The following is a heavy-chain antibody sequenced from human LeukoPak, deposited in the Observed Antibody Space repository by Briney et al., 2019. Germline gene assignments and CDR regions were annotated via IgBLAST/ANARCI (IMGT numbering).Heavy chain of an antibody. V-gene: IGHV1-2*02. CDR3: ARVAQAAAGSYYYYYGMDV. CDR1: GYTFTGYY. Sequence: ASVKVSCKASGYTFTGYYMHWVRQAPGQGLEWMGWINPNSGSTNYAQKFQGRVTMTRDTSISTAYMELSRLRSDDTAVYYCARVAQAAAGSYYYYYGMDVWGQGTTVTVSS. CDR2: INPNSGST. D-gene: IGHD6-13*01. J-gene: IGHJ6*02.